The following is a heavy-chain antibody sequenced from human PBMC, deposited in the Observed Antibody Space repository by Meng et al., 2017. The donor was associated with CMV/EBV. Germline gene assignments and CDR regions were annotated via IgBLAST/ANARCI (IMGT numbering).Heavy chain of an antibody. D-gene: IGHD6-6*01. V-gene: IGHV3-11*06. J-gene: IGHJ5*02. Sequence: VRVVVCVGGSVKSGLPLRLSCAASDFTFSDYYMSWIRQAPGKGLEWVSSISSSSSYIYYADSVKGRFTISRDNAKNSLYLQMNSLRAEDTAVYYCARDRSIAARRNWFDPWGQGTLVTVSS. CDR2: ISSSSSYI. CDR3: ARDRSIAARRNWFDP. CDR1: DFTFSDYY.